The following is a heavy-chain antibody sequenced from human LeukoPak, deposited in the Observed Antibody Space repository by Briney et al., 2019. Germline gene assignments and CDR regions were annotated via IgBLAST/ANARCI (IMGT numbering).Heavy chain of an antibody. CDR2: ISGSGDST. J-gene: IGHJ4*02. CDR1: GFTFTSYV. Sequence: GGSLRLSCAASGFTFTSYVMTWVRQAPGKGLEWVSAISGSGDSTYYADSVKGRFTISRDNSKNTPYLQMNSLRAEDTAVYYCAKNRNWNDVMFDYWGQGTLVTVSS. D-gene: IGHD1-1*01. CDR3: AKNRNWNDVMFDY. V-gene: IGHV3-23*01.